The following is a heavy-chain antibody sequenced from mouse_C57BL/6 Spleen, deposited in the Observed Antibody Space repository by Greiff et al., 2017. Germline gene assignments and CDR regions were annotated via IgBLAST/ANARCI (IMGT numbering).Heavy chain of an antibody. D-gene: IGHD2-5*01. Sequence: EVHLVESGGGLVKPGGSLKLSCAASGFTFSSYAMSWVRQTPEKRLEWVATISDGGSYTYYPDNVKGRFTISRDNAKNNLYLQMSHLKSEDTAMYYCARDYSNYGFAYWGQGTLVTVSA. CDR3: ARDYSNYGFAY. J-gene: IGHJ3*01. V-gene: IGHV5-4*01. CDR2: ISDGGSYT. CDR1: GFTFSSYA.